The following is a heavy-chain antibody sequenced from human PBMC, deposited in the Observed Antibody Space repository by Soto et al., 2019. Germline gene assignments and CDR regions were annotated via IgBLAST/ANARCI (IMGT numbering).Heavy chain of an antibody. CDR1: GYTRNELS. CDR2: FDPEDGET. Sequence: ASVKVSCKVSGYTRNELSMHCVLQAPVKGLDWMGGFDPEDGETVYAQKFQGRVTMTEDTSTDTANMELSSLTSEDTAVYYCATGGPAGDFDYWGQGTLVTVSS. V-gene: IGHV1-24*01. CDR3: ATGGPAGDFDY. J-gene: IGHJ4*02. D-gene: IGHD3-10*01.